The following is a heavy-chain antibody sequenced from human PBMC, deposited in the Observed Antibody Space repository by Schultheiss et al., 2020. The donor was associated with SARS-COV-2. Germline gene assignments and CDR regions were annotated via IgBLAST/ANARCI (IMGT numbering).Heavy chain of an antibody. V-gene: IGHV4-4*07. CDR2: IYTSGST. Sequence: SETLSLTCTVSGGSISSYYWSWVRQPAGKGLEWIGRIYTSGSTNYNPSLKSRVTMSVDTSKNQFSLKLSSVTAADTAVYLWARDGDVLMVYAYWGQGTLVTVSS. CDR1: GGSISSYY. J-gene: IGHJ4*02. CDR3: ARDGDVLMVYAY. D-gene: IGHD2-8*01.